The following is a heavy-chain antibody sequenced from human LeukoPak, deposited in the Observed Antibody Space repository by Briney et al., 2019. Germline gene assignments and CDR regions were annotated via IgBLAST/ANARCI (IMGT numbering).Heavy chain of an antibody. D-gene: IGHD5-18*01. Sequence: PSETLSLTCTVSGGSISSSSYYWGWIRQPPGKGLEWIGSIYYSGSTYYNPSLKSRVTISVDTSKNQFSLKLSSVTAADTAVYYCARSIVGYSYDLMVSAYYFDYWGQGTLVTVSS. CDR2: IYYSGST. CDR1: GGSISSSSYY. CDR3: ARSIVGYSYDLMVSAYYFDY. J-gene: IGHJ4*02. V-gene: IGHV4-39*07.